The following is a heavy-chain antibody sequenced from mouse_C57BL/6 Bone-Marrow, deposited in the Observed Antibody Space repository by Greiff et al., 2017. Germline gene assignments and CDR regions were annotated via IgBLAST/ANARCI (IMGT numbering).Heavy chain of an antibody. V-gene: IGHV3-6*01. J-gene: IGHJ4*01. CDR2: ISYDGSN. D-gene: IGHD2-4*01. Sequence: EVKLQESGPGLVKPSQSLSLTCSVTGYSITSGYYWNWIRQFPGNTLEWMGYISYDGSNNYNPSLKNRISITRDTSKNQFFLKLNSVTTEDTATYYCARVDYEDAMDYWGQGTSVTVSS. CDR1: GYSITSGYY. CDR3: ARVDYEDAMDY.